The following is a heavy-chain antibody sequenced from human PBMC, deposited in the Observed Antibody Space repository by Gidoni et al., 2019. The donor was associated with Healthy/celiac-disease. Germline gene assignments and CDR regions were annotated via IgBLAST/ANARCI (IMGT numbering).Heavy chain of an antibody. CDR1: GGPFSSYP. J-gene: IGHJ4*02. Sequence: VQLVQSGAEVKKPGSSVKVSCKASGGPFSSYPISGVRQAPGQGLEGMGGIIPICSTANYAQKYQGRVTITADESTSTAYMELSSLRSEDTAVYYCARENFDCSGGSCYADYWGQGTLVTVSS. V-gene: IGHV1-69*01. D-gene: IGHD2-15*01. CDR3: ARENFDCSGGSCYADY. CDR2: IIPICSTA.